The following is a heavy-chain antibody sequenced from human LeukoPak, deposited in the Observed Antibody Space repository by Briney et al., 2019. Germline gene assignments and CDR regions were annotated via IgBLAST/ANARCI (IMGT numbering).Heavy chain of an antibody. CDR3: ARYSSGWRIFDY. CDR2: IDWDDDK. CDR1: GFSLSTSGMC. V-gene: IGHV2-70*11. D-gene: IGHD6-19*01. J-gene: IGHJ4*02. Sequence: SGPTLVNPTQTLTLTCTLSGFSLSTSGMCVSWIRQPPGKALEWLARIDWDDDKYYNTSLKTRLTISKDTSKNQVVLTMTNMDPVDTATYYCARYSSGWRIFDYWGQGTLVTVSS.